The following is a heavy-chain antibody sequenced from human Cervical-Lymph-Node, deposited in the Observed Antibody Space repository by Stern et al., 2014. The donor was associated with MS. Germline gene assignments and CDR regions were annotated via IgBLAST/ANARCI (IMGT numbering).Heavy chain of an antibody. Sequence: EVQLVESGGGLVKPGGSLRLSCAASGFTFSRSTMTWVRQAPGKGLEWVSSISSATTYIYYADSVKGRFTISRDNAKNALYLQMNSLRADDTAVYYCARSYGGDSEGDYWGQGTLVTVSS. J-gene: IGHJ4*02. CDR2: ISSATTYI. CDR3: ARSYGGDSEGDY. D-gene: IGHD4-23*01. V-gene: IGHV3-21*01. CDR1: GFTFSRST.